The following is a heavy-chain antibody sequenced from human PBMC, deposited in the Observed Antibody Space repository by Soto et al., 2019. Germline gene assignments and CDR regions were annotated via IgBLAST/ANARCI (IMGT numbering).Heavy chain of an antibody. J-gene: IGHJ6*02. CDR2: ISYDGSGE. D-gene: IGHD2-8*02. CDR3: ARDGARWGSKEDHTLAV. Sequence: QVQLEESGGGVVQPGRSLRLSCAASGFIFSNFGMHWVRQAPGKGLEWVAFISYDGSGEYYADSVKGRFTISRDNSKNILYLQMNSLRADDTAVHYCARDGARWGSKEDHTLAVWGQGTTVTVSS. CDR1: GFIFSNFG. V-gene: IGHV3-33*01.